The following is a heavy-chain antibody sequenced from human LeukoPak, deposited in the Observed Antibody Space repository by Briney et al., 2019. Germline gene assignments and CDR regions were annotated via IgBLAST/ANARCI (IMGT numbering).Heavy chain of an antibody. CDR2: IYHSGST. CDR1: GGSISSYY. Sequence: SETLSLTCTVSGGSISSYYWSWIRQPPEKGLEYIGFIYHSGSTNYNPSLKSRVTMSVDKSKNQCSLRLSSVTAADTAIYFCARSTQDSSTSFDYWGQGTLVTVSS. D-gene: IGHD6-6*01. J-gene: IGHJ4*02. V-gene: IGHV4-59*01. CDR3: ARSTQDSSTSFDY.